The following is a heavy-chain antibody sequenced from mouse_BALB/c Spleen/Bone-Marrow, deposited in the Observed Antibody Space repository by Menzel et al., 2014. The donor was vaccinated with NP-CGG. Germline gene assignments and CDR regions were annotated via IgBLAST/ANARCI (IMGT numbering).Heavy chain of an antibody. CDR2: IIPSSGYT. J-gene: IGHJ4*01. CDR1: GYTFTTYT. CDR3: AIRYYAMDY. V-gene: IGHV1-4*01. Sequence: VQLQQSGAELARPGASVKMSCKASGYTFTTYTIHWMKQRSGQGLEWIGYIIPSSGYTNYNQKFKDKATLTADKSSSTAYMQLSSLTPEDSAVYYCAIRYYAMDYWGQGTSVTVSS. D-gene: IGHD1-1*01.